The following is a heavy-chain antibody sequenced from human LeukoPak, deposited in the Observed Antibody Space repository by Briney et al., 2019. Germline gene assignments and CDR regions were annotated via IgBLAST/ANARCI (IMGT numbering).Heavy chain of an antibody. Sequence: AGGSLRAFCAASGVTVGTNSMSWARQSPGKGLEWVSVIYSGGSTYNADSVNGRFTVSRDNSRNTLFLQMINLRAEDTALYFCASAREYCGSAECYEYFQHWREGPLVIVSS. CDR1: GVTVGTNS. D-gene: IGHD2-21*01. CDR2: IYSGGST. V-gene: IGHV3-53*01. CDR3: ASAREYCGSAECYEYFQH. J-gene: IGHJ1*01.